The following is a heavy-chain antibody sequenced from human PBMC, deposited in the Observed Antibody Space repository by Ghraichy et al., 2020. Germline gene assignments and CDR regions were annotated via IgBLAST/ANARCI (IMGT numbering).Heavy chain of an antibody. D-gene: IGHD3-3*01. CDR1: GFTFGDYA. CDR2: IRSKAYGGTT. Sequence: SCTASGFTFGDYAMSWFRQAPGKGLEWVGFIRSKAYGGTTEYAASVKGRFTISRDDSKSIAYLQMNSLKTEDTAVYYCTRQLTYYDFWSGYYTGADFDYWGQGTLVTVSS. CDR3: TRQLTYYDFWSGYYTGADFDY. V-gene: IGHV3-49*03. J-gene: IGHJ4*02.